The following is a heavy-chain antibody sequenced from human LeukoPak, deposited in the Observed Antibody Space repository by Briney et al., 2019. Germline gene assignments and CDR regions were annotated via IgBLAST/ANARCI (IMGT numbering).Heavy chain of an antibody. Sequence: PSETLSLTCAVYGGSFSLYYWSWIRQSPGKGLEWIAEIDHRGDINYNPSVKSRVTISVDTSKNQFSLKVRSLSAADTAVYYCARGATSSETGYFDFWGQGTLVTVSS. CDR3: ARGATSSETGYFDF. CDR2: IDHRGDI. J-gene: IGHJ4*03. D-gene: IGHD3-22*01. CDR1: GGSFSLYY. V-gene: IGHV4-34*01.